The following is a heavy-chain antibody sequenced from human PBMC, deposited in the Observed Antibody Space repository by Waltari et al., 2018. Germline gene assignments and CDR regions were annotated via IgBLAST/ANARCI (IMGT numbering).Heavy chain of an antibody. Sequence: QVQLQQSGPGLVKPSQTLSLTCVISGDSVSSNNAAWHWIRQSPSRGLEWLGRTSPRSTWFNDYSTSVKSRLTINSDTSKNPFSLQLNSVTPEDTALYYCAREYFPDTGTSYRYYYSYMDVWGEGTTVTVSS. D-gene: IGHD1-7*01. CDR3: AREYFPDTGTSYRYYYSYMDV. CDR2: TSPRSTWFN. J-gene: IGHJ6*03. CDR1: GDSVSSNNAA. V-gene: IGHV6-1*01.